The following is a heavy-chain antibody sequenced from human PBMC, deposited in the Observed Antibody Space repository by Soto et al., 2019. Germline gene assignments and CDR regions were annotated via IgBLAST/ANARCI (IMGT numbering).Heavy chain of an antibody. CDR1: GFTFSSYA. CDR3: AKDRVGYDILTGYLDY. Sequence: PGGSLRLSCAASGFTFSSYAMSWVRQAPGKGLEWASAISGSGGSTYYADSVKGRFTISRDNSKNTLYLQMNSLRAEDTAVYYCAKDRVGYDILTGYLDYWGQGTLVTVSS. J-gene: IGHJ4*02. D-gene: IGHD3-9*01. CDR2: ISGSGGST. V-gene: IGHV3-23*01.